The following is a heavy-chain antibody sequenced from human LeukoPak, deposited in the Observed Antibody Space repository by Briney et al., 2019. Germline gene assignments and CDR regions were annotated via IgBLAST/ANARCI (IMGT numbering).Heavy chain of an antibody. Sequence: PGGSLRLSCAASGFTFSSYSMNWVRQAPGKGLEWVSSISSSSSYIYYADSVKGRFTISRDNAKNSLYLQMNSLRAKDTAVYYCARDIGGTAMVKDYWGQGTLVTVSS. J-gene: IGHJ4*02. CDR1: GFTFSSYS. CDR2: ISSSSSYI. V-gene: IGHV3-21*01. CDR3: ARDIGGTAMVKDY. D-gene: IGHD5-18*01.